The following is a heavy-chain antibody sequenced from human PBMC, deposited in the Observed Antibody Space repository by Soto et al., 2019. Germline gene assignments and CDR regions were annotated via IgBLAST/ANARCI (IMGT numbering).Heavy chain of an antibody. Sequence: GESLKISCKGSGYSFTSYWIGWVRQMPGKGLEWMGIIYPGDSDTRYSPSFQGQVTISADKSISTAYLQMNSLRAEDTAVYYCARGTSSSWLTGPRDYYYGMDVWGQGTTVTVSS. V-gene: IGHV5-51*01. D-gene: IGHD6-13*01. CDR2: IYPGDSDT. J-gene: IGHJ6*02. CDR3: ARGTSSSWLTGPRDYYYGMDV. CDR1: GYSFTSYW.